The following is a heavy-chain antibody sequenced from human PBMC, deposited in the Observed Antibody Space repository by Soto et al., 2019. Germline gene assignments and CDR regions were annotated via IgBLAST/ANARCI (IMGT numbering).Heavy chain of an antibody. CDR2: IKSKTDGGTT. Sequence: GGSLRLSCAASGFTFSNAWMNWVRQAPGKGLEWVGRIKSKTDGGTTDYAAPVKGRFTISRDDSKNTLYLQMNSLKTEDTAVYYCTTELIAVAGTPWLEVDYWGQGTLVTVSS. D-gene: IGHD6-19*01. V-gene: IGHV3-15*07. CDR1: GFTFSNAW. J-gene: IGHJ4*02. CDR3: TTELIAVAGTPWLEVDY.